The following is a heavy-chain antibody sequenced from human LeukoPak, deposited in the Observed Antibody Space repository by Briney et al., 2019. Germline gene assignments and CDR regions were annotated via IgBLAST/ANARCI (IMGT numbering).Heavy chain of an antibody. CDR1: GFTFSSYS. J-gene: IGHJ3*02. D-gene: IGHD3-16*01. CDR2: ISSSSSYI. V-gene: IGHV3-21*01. Sequence: PGGSLRLSCAASGFTFSSYSMNWVRQAPGKGLEWVSSISSSSSYIYYADSVKGRFTISRDNARNSLYLQMNSLRAEDTAVYYRARSQNVFWGPDAFDIWGQGTMVTVSS. CDR3: ARSQNVFWGPDAFDI.